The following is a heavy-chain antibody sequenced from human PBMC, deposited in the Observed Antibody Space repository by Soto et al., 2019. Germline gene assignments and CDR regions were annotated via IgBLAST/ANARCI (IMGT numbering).Heavy chain of an antibody. Sequence: QVQLVQSVAEVKKPGASVKVSCKASGYTFTSYGISWVRQAPGQGLDWMGWISAYNGNTNYAQKLQGRVTMTTDTYTRKDHMELRRLRSDDTAVYYCARRSLTGTTVYYYYYGMDVWGQGTTVTVS. J-gene: IGHJ6*02. CDR3: ARRSLTGTTVYYYYYGMDV. V-gene: IGHV1-18*01. D-gene: IGHD1-20*01. CDR2: ISAYNGNT. CDR1: GYTFTSYG.